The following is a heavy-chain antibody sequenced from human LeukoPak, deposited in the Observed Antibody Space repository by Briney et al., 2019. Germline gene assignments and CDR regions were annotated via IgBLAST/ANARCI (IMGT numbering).Heavy chain of an antibody. V-gene: IGHV1-8*01. CDR1: GYTFASYD. Sequence: GASVKVSCKASGYTFASYDINWLRQATGQGLEWMGWMNPNSGNTGYAQKFQGRVTMTRNTSISTAYMELSSLRSEDTAVYYCAREYYYGSGRVYYFDYWGQGTLVTVSS. CDR2: MNPNSGNT. CDR3: AREYYYGSGRVYYFDY. J-gene: IGHJ4*02. D-gene: IGHD3-10*01.